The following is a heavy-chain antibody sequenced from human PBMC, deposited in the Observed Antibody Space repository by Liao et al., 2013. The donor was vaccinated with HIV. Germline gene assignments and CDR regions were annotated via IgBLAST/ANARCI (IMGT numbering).Heavy chain of an antibody. J-gene: IGHJ6*03. CDR3: ARDSSDYHYYYYMDV. CDR2: MYTSGST. Sequence: QVQLQESGPGLVKPSETLSLTCTLSGASISSGDYYWTWIRQPAGKGLEWIGRMYTSGSTNYNPSLKSRVTISIDTSKNQFSLKLNSVTAADTAVYYCARDSSDYHYYYYMDVWGKGTTVTVSS. D-gene: IGHD6-19*01. CDR1: GASISSGDYY. V-gene: IGHV4-61*02.